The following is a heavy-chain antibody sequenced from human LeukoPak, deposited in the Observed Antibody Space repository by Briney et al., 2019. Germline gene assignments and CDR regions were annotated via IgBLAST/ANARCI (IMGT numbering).Heavy chain of an antibody. CDR3: ARGTGTRVPDAFDI. V-gene: IGHV1-3*01. Sequence: ASVKVSCKAYGYTFTSYAMHWVRQAPGQRLEWMGWINAGNGNTKYSQKFQGRVTITRDTSASTAYVELRSLRSDDTAVYYCARGTGTRVPDAFDIWGQGTMVTVSS. D-gene: IGHD1-7*01. CDR1: GYTFTSYA. J-gene: IGHJ3*02. CDR2: INAGNGNT.